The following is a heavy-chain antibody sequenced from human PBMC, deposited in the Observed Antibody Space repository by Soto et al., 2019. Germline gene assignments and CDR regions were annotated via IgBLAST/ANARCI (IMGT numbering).Heavy chain of an antibody. D-gene: IGHD3-3*02. CDR3: ARDKDRQQLGGNYYYILDV. Sequence: QVQLMQSGAEVKKPGSSVKVSCKASGGTFSTSAISWVRQAPGEGLEWVGGIMPVFATPDYAQKFQGRVTISAAESTTTAYLELTSLTTDDTAVYYGARDKDRQQLGGNYYYILDVWGQGTAITVSS. CDR2: IMPVFATP. J-gene: IGHJ6*02. V-gene: IGHV1-69*12. CDR1: GGTFSTSA.